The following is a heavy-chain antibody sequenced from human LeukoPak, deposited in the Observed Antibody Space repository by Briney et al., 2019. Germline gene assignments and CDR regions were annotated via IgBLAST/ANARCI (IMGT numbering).Heavy chain of an antibody. Sequence: SETLSLTCTVSGGSISSYYWSWIRQPPGKGLEWIGYIYYSGNTNYNPSLKSRVTISVDTSKNQFSLKLSSVTAADTAVYYCARQESDSSGYSWFDPWGQGTLVTVSS. J-gene: IGHJ5*02. V-gene: IGHV4-59*08. D-gene: IGHD3-22*01. CDR1: GGSISSYY. CDR2: IYYSGNT. CDR3: ARQESDSSGYSWFDP.